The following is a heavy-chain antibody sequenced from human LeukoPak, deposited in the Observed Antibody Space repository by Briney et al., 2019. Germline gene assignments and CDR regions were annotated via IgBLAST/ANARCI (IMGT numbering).Heavy chain of an antibody. CDR1: GGSISSSNW. Sequence: PSETLSLTCAVSGGSISSSNWWSWARQPPGKGLEWIGEIYHSGSTNYNPSLKSRVTISVDKSKNQFSLKLGSVTAADTAVYYCASANWNDNAFDIWGQGTMVTVSS. V-gene: IGHV4-4*02. CDR2: IYHSGST. J-gene: IGHJ3*02. CDR3: ASANWNDNAFDI. D-gene: IGHD1-1*01.